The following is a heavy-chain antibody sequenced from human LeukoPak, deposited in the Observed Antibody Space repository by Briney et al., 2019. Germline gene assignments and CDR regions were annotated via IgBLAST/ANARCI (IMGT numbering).Heavy chain of an antibody. Sequence: SETLSLTCTVSGGSISSYYWSWIRQPPGKGLEWIGYIYYSGSTNYNPSLKSRVTISVDTSKNQFSLKLSSVTAADTAVYYCARDNGQQLKNNWFDSWGQGTLVTVSS. CDR1: GGSISSYY. CDR2: IYYSGST. CDR3: ARDNGQQLKNNWFDS. V-gene: IGHV4-59*01. J-gene: IGHJ5*01. D-gene: IGHD6-13*01.